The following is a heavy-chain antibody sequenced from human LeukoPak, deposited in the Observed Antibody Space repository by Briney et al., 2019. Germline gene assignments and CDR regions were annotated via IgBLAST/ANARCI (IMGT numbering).Heavy chain of an antibody. CDR1: GFTFSSYW. V-gene: IGHV3-74*01. CDR3: ARRYYGSGSYYNYNWFDP. Sequence: GGSLRLSCAASGFTFSSYWMHWVRQAPGKGLVWVSRINSDGNSTNYADSVKGRFTISRDNAKNTLYLQMNSLRAEDTAVYYCARRYYGSGSYYNYNWFDPWGQGTLVTVSS. CDR2: INSDGNST. J-gene: IGHJ5*02. D-gene: IGHD3-10*01.